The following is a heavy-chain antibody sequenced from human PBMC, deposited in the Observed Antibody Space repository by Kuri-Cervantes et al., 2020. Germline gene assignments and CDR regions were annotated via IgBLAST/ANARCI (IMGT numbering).Heavy chain of an antibody. CDR3: ARDQDGQLAPDDPFDF. CDR2: VNAGNGNT. CDR1: GYTSTSYA. J-gene: IGHJ3*01. D-gene: IGHD6-6*01. Sequence: ASVKVSCKASGYTSTSYAMHWVRQAPGQRLEWMGWVNAGNGNTKYSQKFQGRVTITRDTSASTAYMELSSLRSEDTAVYYCARDQDGQLAPDDPFDFWGLGTMVTVSS. V-gene: IGHV1-3*01.